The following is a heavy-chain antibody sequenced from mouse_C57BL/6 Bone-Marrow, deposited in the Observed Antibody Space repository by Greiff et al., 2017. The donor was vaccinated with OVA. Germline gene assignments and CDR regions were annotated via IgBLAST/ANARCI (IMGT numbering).Heavy chain of an antibody. CDR1: GFTFSDYG. CDR3: ARSGTGAWFDC. CDR2: ISSGSSTI. J-gene: IGHJ3*01. Sequence: DVMLVESGGGLVKPGGSLKLSCAASGFTFSDYGMHWVRQAPEKGLEWVAYISSGSSTIYYAETVKGRFTISRDNAKNTLFLQMTSLRSEDTAMYYCARSGTGAWFDCWGQGTLVTVSA. V-gene: IGHV5-17*01. D-gene: IGHD4-1*01.